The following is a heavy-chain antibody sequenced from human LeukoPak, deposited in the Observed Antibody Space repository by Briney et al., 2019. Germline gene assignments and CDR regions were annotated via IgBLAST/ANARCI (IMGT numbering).Heavy chain of an antibody. CDR3: AMIMYGAGWNRYYFEY. Sequence: SETLSLTCTVSGGSIGPISYYWGWIRQPPGKGLDWIGNIYYSGTTQHNPSLKSRATMSVDTSKNQFSLRMSAAAAADTAVYFCAMIMYGAGWNRYYFEYWGQGILVTVSS. J-gene: IGHJ4*02. V-gene: IGHV4-39*01. CDR1: GGSIGPISYY. D-gene: IGHD3-16*01. CDR2: IYYSGTT.